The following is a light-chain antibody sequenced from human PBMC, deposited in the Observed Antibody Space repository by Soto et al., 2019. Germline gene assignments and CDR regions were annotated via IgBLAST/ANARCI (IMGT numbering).Light chain of an antibody. CDR2: AAY. J-gene: IGKJ4*01. CDR1: QNIRTY. CDR3: QQYDNGPLT. V-gene: IGKV1-27*01. Sequence: DIEVTQAPSSLSASVGDRVTITCRARQNIRTYLAWYQQKPGKVPKLLISAAYTLPSGVPPRFSGSGSGTDFTLTISSLQPEDFAIYYCQQYDNGPLTFGGGTKVEIK.